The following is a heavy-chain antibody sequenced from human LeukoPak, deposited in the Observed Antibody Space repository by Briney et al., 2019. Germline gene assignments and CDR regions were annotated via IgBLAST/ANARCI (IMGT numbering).Heavy chain of an antibody. CDR3: ARAGGLDRGGAFDI. V-gene: IGHV3-21*01. CDR2: ISSSSSYI. CDR1: GFTFSSYS. D-gene: IGHD3-10*01. J-gene: IGHJ3*02. Sequence: GGSLRLSCAASGFTFSSYSMKWVRQAPGKGLEWVSSISSSSSYIYYADSVKGRFTISRDNAKNSLYLQMNSLRAEDTAVYYCARAGGLDRGGAFDIWGQGTMVTVSS.